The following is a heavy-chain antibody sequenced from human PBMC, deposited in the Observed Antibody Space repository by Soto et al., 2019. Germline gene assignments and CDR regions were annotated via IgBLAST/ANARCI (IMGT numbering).Heavy chain of an antibody. D-gene: IGHD2-15*01. CDR1: GFTFSNAW. V-gene: IGHV3-15*01. CDR3: TVGSCSGGRCHWDDAFDT. Sequence: PGGSLRLSCAVSGFTFSNAWMTWVRQAPGKGLEWVGRIKSKTNGGTTDYAAPVKGRFTISRDDSKNTVYLQMDSLKTEDTAVYYCTVGSCSGGRCHWDDAFDTWGQGTMVTVS. J-gene: IGHJ3*02. CDR2: IKSKTNGGTT.